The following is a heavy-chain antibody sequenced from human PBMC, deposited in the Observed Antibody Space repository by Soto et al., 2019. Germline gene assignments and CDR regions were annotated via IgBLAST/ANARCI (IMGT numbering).Heavy chain of an antibody. CDR1: GGSITSSFY. CDR3: ARHDLTVTHVFDY. V-gene: IGHV4-39*01. J-gene: IGHJ4*02. D-gene: IGHD4-4*01. Sequence: HLQLQESGPGLVKPSETLSLTCTVSGGSITSSFYWGWIRQPPGEGLEWIGSIYYSGSTYYNPSLKSRVTISVDTSKNQLSLKLSSVTAADTAVYYCARHDLTVTHVFDYWGQGTLVTVSS. CDR2: IYYSGST.